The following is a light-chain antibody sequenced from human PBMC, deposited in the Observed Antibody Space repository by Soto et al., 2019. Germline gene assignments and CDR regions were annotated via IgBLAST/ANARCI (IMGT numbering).Light chain of an antibody. V-gene: IGKV2-28*01. CDR1: ARLLHKNGYNY. Sequence: IVMTQSPLSLSVTPGEAASISCMSSARLLHKNGYNYVDWYMQKPGQSPQLLNYLGSNRAPGVPEGFRGSGSDTYFTLEISRVEADDVGVYYCMQPLENFRTFGQGTKVEIK. J-gene: IGKJ1*01. CDR2: LGS. CDR3: MQPLENFRT.